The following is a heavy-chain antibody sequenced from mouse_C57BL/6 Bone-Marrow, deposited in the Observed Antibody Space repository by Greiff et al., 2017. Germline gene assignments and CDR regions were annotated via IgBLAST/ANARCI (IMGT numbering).Heavy chain of an antibody. D-gene: IGHD4-1*01. Sequence: VQLQQSGPVLVKPGASVKMSCKASGYTFTDYYMNWVKQSHGKSLEWIGVINPYNGGTSYNQKFKGKATLTVDKSSSTAYMELNSLTSEDSAVYYCASLNWDDRFDYWGQGTTLTVSS. V-gene: IGHV1-19*01. CDR2: INPYNGGT. CDR1: GYTFTDYY. CDR3: ASLNWDDRFDY. J-gene: IGHJ2*01.